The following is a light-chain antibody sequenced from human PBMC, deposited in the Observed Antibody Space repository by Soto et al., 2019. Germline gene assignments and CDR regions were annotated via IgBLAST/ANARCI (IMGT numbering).Light chain of an antibody. Sequence: QSALTQPHSVSGSPGQSVTISCTGTISDVGGYNYVSWYQHHPGKAPKLIIYDVSERPSGVPDRFSGSKSGNTGNTASLTISWLQAEDEADYYCCSYAGSYTHVFGSGTKLTVL. CDR2: DVS. J-gene: IGLJ1*01. CDR3: CSYAGSYTHV. V-gene: IGLV2-11*01. CDR1: ISDVGGYNY.